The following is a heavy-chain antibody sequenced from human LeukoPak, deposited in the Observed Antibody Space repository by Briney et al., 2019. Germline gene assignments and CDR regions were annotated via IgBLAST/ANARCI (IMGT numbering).Heavy chain of an antibody. J-gene: IGHJ5*02. CDR1: GGSISSYY. D-gene: IGHD2-15*01. CDR2: IYYSGST. V-gene: IGHV4-59*01. Sequence: SETLSLTCTVSGGSISSYYWSWIRQPPGKGLEWIGYIYYSGSTNYNPSLKSRVTISVDTSKNQFSLKLSSVTAADTAVYYCARPWRYCSGGSCYSPSSWFDPWGQGTLVTVSS. CDR3: ARPWRYCSGGSCYSPSSWFDP.